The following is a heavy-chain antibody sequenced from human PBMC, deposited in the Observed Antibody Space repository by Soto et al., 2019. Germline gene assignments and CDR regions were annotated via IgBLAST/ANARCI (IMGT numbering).Heavy chain of an antibody. J-gene: IGHJ6*02. CDR2: IRSKANSYAT. D-gene: IGHD4-17*01. CDR1: GFTFSGSA. CDR3: TLPRDHGTYYYYYGMDV. Sequence: GASLKISCAASGFTFSGSAMHWVRQASGKGLEWVGRIRSKANSYATAYAASVKGRFTISRDDSKNTAYRQMNSLKTEDTAVYYCTLPRDHGTYYYYYGMDVWGQGTTVTVSS. V-gene: IGHV3-73*01.